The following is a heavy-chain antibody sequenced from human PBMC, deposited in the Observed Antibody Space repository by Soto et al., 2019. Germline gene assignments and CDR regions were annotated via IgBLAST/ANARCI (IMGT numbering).Heavy chain of an antibody. V-gene: IGHV3-23*01. J-gene: IGHJ3*01. CDR2: ISDGGDLT. CDR3: ARRAFGSSRSFDL. Sequence: GGSLRLSCAASGCAFSSHPMSWVRQAPERGLEWVSGISDGGDLTYNADSVKGRFTISRDNSKNILFLQMNSLRAEDTALYYCARRAFGSSRSFDLWGQGTMVTVSS. CDR1: GCAFSSHP. D-gene: IGHD6-6*01.